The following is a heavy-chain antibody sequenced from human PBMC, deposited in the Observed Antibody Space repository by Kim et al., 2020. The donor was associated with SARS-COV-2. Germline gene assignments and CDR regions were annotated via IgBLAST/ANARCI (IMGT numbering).Heavy chain of an antibody. CDR2: IYYSGST. CDR3: ARHDRAGGSRRLYFDY. Sequence: SETLSLTCTVSGGSISSSSYYWGWIRQPPGKGLEWIGSIYYSGSTYYNPSLKSRVTISVDTSKNQFSLKLSSVTAADTAVYYCARHDRAGGSRRLYFDYWGQGTLVTVSS. V-gene: IGHV4-39*01. CDR1: GGSISSSSYY. D-gene: IGHD3-22*01. J-gene: IGHJ4*02.